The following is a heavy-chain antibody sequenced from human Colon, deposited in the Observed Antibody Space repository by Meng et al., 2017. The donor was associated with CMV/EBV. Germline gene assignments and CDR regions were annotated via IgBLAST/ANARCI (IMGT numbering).Heavy chain of an antibody. CDR2: ISYSGNT. V-gene: IGHV4-61*01. CDR3: ARETSGWSTGIDY. J-gene: IGHJ4*02. D-gene: IGHD6-19*01. CDR1: GGSVNSGSYY. Sequence: GSLRLSCNVSGGSVNSGSYYWTWIRQPPGKGLEWIGYISYSGNTNYNPSLKGRLTIEVDTSRNQFSLKLTSVSAADTAMYYCARETSGWSTGIDYWGQGTLVTVSS.